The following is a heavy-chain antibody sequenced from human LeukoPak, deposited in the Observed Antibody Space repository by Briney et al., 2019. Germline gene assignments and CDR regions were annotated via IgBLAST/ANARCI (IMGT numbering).Heavy chain of an antibody. CDR3: ARDRSPEHYYDSSHWDYYYGMDV. CDR1: GGSISNYY. CDR2: IYYSGST. D-gene: IGHD3-22*01. Sequence: SETLSLTCTVSGGSISNYYWSWIRLPPGKGLEWIGYIYYSGSTNYNPSLKSRVTISVDTSKNQFSLKLSSVTAADTAVYYCARDRSPEHYYDSSHWDYYYGMDVWGQGTTVTVSS. J-gene: IGHJ6*02. V-gene: IGHV4-59*01.